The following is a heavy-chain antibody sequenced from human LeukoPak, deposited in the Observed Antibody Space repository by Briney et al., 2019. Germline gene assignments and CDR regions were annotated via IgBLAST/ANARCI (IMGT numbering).Heavy chain of an antibody. CDR2: ISSSSSTI. V-gene: IGHV3-48*04. J-gene: IGHJ4*02. CDR1: GFTFSSYS. D-gene: IGHD6-13*01. Sequence: GGSLRLSCAASGFTFSSYSMNWVRQAPGKGLEWVSYISSSSSTIYYADSVKGRFTISRDNAKNSLYLQMNSLRAEDTAVYYCARDGGYSSSWSPNDYWGQGTLVTVSS. CDR3: ARDGGYSSSWSPNDY.